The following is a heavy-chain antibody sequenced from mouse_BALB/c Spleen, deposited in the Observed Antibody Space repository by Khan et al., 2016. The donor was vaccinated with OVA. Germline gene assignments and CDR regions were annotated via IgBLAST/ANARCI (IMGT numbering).Heavy chain of an antibody. CDR1: GFSLTTYG. J-gene: IGHJ3*01. D-gene: IGHD2-2*01. CDR3: ARNYGYDEGLAY. CDR2: IWRGGTT. Sequence: QVQLKQSGPGLVQPSQSLSITCTVSGFSLTTYGVHWVRLSPGKGLEWLGVIWRGGTTDYSAAFISRLSITKDNSRSQVFVKMNSLQANEKAIYYCARNYGYDEGLAYGGKGTLVTVSA. V-gene: IGHV2-2*02.